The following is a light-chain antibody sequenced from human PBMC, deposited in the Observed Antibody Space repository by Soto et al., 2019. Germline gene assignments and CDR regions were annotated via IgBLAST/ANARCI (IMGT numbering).Light chain of an antibody. J-gene: IGLJ2*01. V-gene: IGLV2-14*03. CDR3: SSYTSNGTLV. CDR1: SSDVGGYNF. CDR2: DVS. Sequence: QSALTQPASVSGSPGQSITISCTGTSSDVGGYNFVSWYQQHPGKAPKLMIYDVSNRPSGVSNRFSGSKSGNTASLTISGLQAEDEADYFCSSYTSNGTLVFGGGTKLTVL.